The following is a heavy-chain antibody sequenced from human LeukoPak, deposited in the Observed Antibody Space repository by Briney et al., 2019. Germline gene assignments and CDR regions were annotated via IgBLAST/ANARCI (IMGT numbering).Heavy chain of an antibody. D-gene: IGHD3-10*01. CDR2: INLYTGSP. CDR1: GHTLANANEY. V-gene: IGHV1-46*01. Sequence: ASVKVSCKSSGHTLANANEYMHWMRQAPGQGLEWMGLINLYTGSPAYAQNFQGRVSMTRDTSTGTVYMRLSSLRFDDTAVYFCARDLPVGFGSRAYWGQGTLVTVSS. J-gene: IGHJ4*02. CDR3: ARDLPVGFGSRAY.